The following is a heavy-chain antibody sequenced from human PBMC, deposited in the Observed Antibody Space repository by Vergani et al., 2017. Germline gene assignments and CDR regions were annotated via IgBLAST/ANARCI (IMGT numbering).Heavy chain of an antibody. CDR2: IWYDGSNK. CDR3: ARQFGEFYYYYYGMDV. Sequence: QVQLVESGGGVVQPGRSLRLSCAASGFTFSSYGMHWVRQAPGKGLEWVAVIWYDGSNKYYADSVKGRFTISRDNSKNTLYLQMNSLRAEDTAVYYCARQFGEFYYYYYGMDVWGQGTTVTVSS. D-gene: IGHD3-10*01. V-gene: IGHV3-33*01. J-gene: IGHJ6*02. CDR1: GFTFSSYG.